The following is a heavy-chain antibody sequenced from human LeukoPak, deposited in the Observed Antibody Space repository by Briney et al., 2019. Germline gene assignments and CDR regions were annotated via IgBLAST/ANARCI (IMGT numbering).Heavy chain of an antibody. CDR1: GFTFSSYW. D-gene: IGHD6-13*01. CDR3: AKDGGRAAAGTVDS. J-gene: IGHJ4*02. V-gene: IGHV3-30*18. Sequence: GGSLRLSCAASGFTFSSYWMSWVRQAPGKGLEWVAVVSSDGNSKYYADSMKGRFTISRDNSKNTLYLQINSLRADDTAVFYCAKDGGRAAAGTVDSWGQGALVTVS. CDR2: VSSDGNSK.